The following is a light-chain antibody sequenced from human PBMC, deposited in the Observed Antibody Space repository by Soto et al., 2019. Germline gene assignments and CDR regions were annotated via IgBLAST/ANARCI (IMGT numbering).Light chain of an antibody. CDR3: RSDAGSKNYVV. Sequence: QSVLTQPPSASGSPGQSVTISCTGTSSDIGGYNYVSWYQQHPGKAPKLLISEVIKRPSGVPDRFSGSKSGNTASLTVSGLQAEDEADYYCRSDAGSKNYVVFGGGTQLTVL. CDR1: SSDIGGYNY. V-gene: IGLV2-8*01. J-gene: IGLJ2*01. CDR2: EVI.